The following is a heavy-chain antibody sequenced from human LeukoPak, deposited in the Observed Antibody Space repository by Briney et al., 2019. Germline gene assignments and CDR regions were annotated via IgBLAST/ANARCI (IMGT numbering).Heavy chain of an antibody. V-gene: IGHV4-61*01. CDR3: ARGRTGGIY. Sequence: PSETLSLTCTVSGGSVSRGSYYWSWIRQPPGKGLEWIGYIPNTGSTNYSPSLKSRVIIAADTSKNQFSLMLRNVTAADTAVYYCARGRTGGIYWGQGILVTVSS. D-gene: IGHD3-10*01. CDR2: IPNTGST. CDR1: GGSVSRGSYY. J-gene: IGHJ4*02.